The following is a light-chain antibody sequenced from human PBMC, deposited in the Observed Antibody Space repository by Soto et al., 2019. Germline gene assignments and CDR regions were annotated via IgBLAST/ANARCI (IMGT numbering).Light chain of an antibody. CDR3: QSYDLSLRNYV. Sequence: QSVLTQPPSASGSPGQSVTISCTGTSSDVGGYTFVSWYQQHPGKAPKLMIYEVSKRPSGVPDRFSGSKSGNTASLTVSGLQAEDEGDYYCQSYDLSLRNYVFGSGTKLTVL. CDR2: EVS. V-gene: IGLV2-8*01. CDR1: SSDVGGYTF. J-gene: IGLJ1*01.